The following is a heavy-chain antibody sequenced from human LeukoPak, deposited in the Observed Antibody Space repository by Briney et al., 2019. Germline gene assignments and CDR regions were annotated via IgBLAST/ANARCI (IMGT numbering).Heavy chain of an antibody. CDR3: ARDTTNGTPDPYDI. CDR1: GFSFSVYH. Sequence: ASVKVSCKASGFSFSVYHVHWVRQAPGQGLEWMGAINADTGGTDYAQKFQGRVTLTRETSISTAYMELRRLRSDDTAVYYCARDTTNGTPDPYDIWGQGTMVTVSS. V-gene: IGHV1-2*02. J-gene: IGHJ3*02. CDR2: INADTGGT. D-gene: IGHD1-7*01.